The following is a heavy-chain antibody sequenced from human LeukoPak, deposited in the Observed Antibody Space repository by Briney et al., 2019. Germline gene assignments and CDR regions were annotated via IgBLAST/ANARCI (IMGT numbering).Heavy chain of an antibody. J-gene: IGHJ4*02. CDR3: AKGEGYFDY. CDR2: ISYDGSNK. D-gene: IGHD3-22*01. V-gene: IGHV3-30*18. CDR1: GFTFSSYG. Sequence: GGSLRLSCAASGFTFSSYGMHWVRQAPGKGLEWVAVISYDGSNKYYADSVKGRLTISRDNSKNTLYLQMNSLRAEDTAVYYCAKGEGYFDYWGQGTLVTVSS.